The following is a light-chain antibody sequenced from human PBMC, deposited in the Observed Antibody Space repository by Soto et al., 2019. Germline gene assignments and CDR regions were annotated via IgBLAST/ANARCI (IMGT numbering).Light chain of an antibody. V-gene: IGKV1-5*01. CDR2: DAS. CDR3: QQYNSYSWT. CDR1: QCISTW. Sequence: DIQMTQSPSTLSASVGDRVTITCRSSQCISTWLGWYQQKPPKAPKVLIYDASRLESGVPSRFSGSGYGADFALTISSLQPGDFAAYYCQQYNSYSWTFGQGTNGDMK. J-gene: IGKJ1*01.